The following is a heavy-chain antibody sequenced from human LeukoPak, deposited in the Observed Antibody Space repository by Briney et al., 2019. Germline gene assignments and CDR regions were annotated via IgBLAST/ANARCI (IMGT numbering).Heavy chain of an antibody. CDR2: IKQDGSEK. Sequence: GGSLRLSCAASGFTFSSSWMSWVRQAPGKGLEWVANIKQDGSEKYYVDSVKGRFTIPRDNAKNSLYLQMNSLRAEDTAVYYCARDKFGGTDYWGQGTLVTVSS. V-gene: IGHV3-7*01. CDR3: ARDKFGGTDY. D-gene: IGHD3-16*01. J-gene: IGHJ4*02. CDR1: GFTFSSSW.